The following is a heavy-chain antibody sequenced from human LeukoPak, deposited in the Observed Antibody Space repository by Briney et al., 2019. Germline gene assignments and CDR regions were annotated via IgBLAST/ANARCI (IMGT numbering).Heavy chain of an antibody. CDR1: GYTFTDNY. D-gene: IGHD2-15*01. J-gene: IGHJ4*02. CDR3: ATTTSYCSGGSCYLGY. CDR2: INPYSGGT. V-gene: IGHV1-2*02. Sequence: ASVKVSCKASGYTFTDNYMHWVRQAPGQGLEWMGWINPYSGGTVYAQNFQGRVTMTRDTSISTAYMELSRLRSDDTAVYYCATTTSYCSGGSCYLGYWGQGTLVTVSS.